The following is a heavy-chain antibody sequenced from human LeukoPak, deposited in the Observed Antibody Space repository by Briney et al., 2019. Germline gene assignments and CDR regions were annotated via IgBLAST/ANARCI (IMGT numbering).Heavy chain of an antibody. CDR1: GFILSSYW. V-gene: IGHV3-7*03. Sequence: GGSLRLSCAASGFILSSYWMSWGRQAPGKGLEWVANIKPDGSEKNYVDSVKGRFTISRDNAKNSLYLQMNSLRAEDTAVYYCAKQLGYCSDGSCYFPYWGQGTLVTVSS. J-gene: IGHJ4*02. D-gene: IGHD2-15*01. CDR2: IKPDGSEK. CDR3: AKQLGYCSDGSCYFPY.